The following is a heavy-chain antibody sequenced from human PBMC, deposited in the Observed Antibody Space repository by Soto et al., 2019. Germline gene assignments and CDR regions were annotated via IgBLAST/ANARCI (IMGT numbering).Heavy chain of an antibody. CDR3: ARGGGLSYDFWSGYYTDWFDP. D-gene: IGHD3-3*01. J-gene: IGHJ5*02. V-gene: IGHV4-39*01. CDR2: IYYSGST. Sequence: SETLSLTCTVSGGSISSSSYYWGWIRQPPGKGLEWIGSIYYSGSTYYNPSLKSRVTISVDTSKNQFSLKLSSVTAADTAVYYCARGGGLSYDFWSGYYTDWFDPWGQGTLVTVSA. CDR1: GGSISSSSYY.